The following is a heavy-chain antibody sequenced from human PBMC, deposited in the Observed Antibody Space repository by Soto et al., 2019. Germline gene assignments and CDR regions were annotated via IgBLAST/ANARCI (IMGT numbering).Heavy chain of an antibody. CDR2: INPNSGGT. CDR3: ARDLYWGYSSDDNWFDP. CDR1: GYTFTDYY. Sequence: ASVKVSCKTSGYTFTDYYMHWVRQAPGQGLEWMGWINPNSGGTNYAQKFQGWVTMTRDTSISTAYMELSRLRSDDTAVYYCARDLYWGYSSDDNWFDPWGQGTLVTVSS. J-gene: IGHJ5*02. D-gene: IGHD6-19*01. V-gene: IGHV1-2*04.